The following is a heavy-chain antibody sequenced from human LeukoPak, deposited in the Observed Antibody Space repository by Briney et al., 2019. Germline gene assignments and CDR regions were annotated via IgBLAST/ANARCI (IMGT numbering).Heavy chain of an antibody. CDR3: ARQNLDTAMVTIDN. D-gene: IGHD5-18*01. V-gene: IGHV5-51*01. CDR2: IYPGDSDT. CDR1: GYSFTSYW. Sequence: GESLKISCKGSGYSFTSYWIGWVRQMPGKGPEWMGIIYPGDSDTRYSPSFQGQVTISAEKSISTAYLQWSSLKASDTAMYYCARQNLDTAMVTIDNWGQGTLVTVSS. J-gene: IGHJ4*02.